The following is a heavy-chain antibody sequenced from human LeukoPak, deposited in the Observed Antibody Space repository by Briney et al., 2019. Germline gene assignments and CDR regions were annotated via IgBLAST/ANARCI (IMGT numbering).Heavy chain of an antibody. Sequence: GESLKISCKASGYSFTTYWIGWVRQMPGKGLEWMGIIYPGDSETRYSPSFQGQFTISVDKSISTAYLQWSSLKASDTAVYYCATGGIYSSNFDYWGQGTLVTVSS. V-gene: IGHV5-51*01. J-gene: IGHJ4*02. CDR3: ATGGIYSSNFDY. D-gene: IGHD5-18*01. CDR1: GYSFTTYW. CDR2: IYPGDSET.